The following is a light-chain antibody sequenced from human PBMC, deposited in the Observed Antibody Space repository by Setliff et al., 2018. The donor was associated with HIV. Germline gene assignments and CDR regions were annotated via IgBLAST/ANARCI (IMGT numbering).Light chain of an antibody. CDR2: DVT. Sequence: ALTQPRSVSGSPGQSVTIPCTGTSSDVGSYNYVTWYQQHPGKVPKLMIYDVTRRPSGVPDRFSGSRSGNTASLTISGLQAEDEADYYCSSFAGRLHVFGTGTKV. J-gene: IGLJ1*01. CDR3: SSFAGRLHV. CDR1: SSDVGSYNY. V-gene: IGLV2-11*01.